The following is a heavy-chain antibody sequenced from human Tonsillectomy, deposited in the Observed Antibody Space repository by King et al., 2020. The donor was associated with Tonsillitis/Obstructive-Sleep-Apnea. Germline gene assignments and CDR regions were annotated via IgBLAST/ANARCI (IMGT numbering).Heavy chain of an antibody. CDR1: GFTFSNAW. CDR3: TTDEFPYSFDY. Sequence: VQLVESGGGLVKPGGSLRLSCAASGFTFSNAWMSWVRQAPGKGLEWVGRIKSKTDGGTTDYAAPVKGRFTISRDDSKNTLYLQMNSLKTDDTAVYYCTTDEFPYSFDYWGQGTLVTVSS. D-gene: IGHD3-10*01. CDR2: IKSKTDGGTT. J-gene: IGHJ4*02. V-gene: IGHV3-15*01.